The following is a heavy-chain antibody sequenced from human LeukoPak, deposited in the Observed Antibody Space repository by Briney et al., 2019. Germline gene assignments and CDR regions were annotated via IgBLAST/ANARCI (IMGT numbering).Heavy chain of an antibody. CDR3: ARASALDIVVVPAAIGGTPFDY. D-gene: IGHD2-2*03. J-gene: IGHJ4*02. CDR1: GGSFSGYY. Sequence: SETLSLTCAVYGGSFSGYYWSWIRQPPGKGLEWIGEINHSGSTNYNPSLKSRVTISVDTSKNQFPLKLSSVTAADTAVYYCARASALDIVVVPAAIGGTPFDYWGQGTLVTVSS. V-gene: IGHV4-34*01. CDR2: INHSGST.